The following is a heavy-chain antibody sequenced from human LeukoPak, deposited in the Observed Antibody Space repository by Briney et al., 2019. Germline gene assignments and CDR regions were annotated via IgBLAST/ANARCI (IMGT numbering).Heavy chain of an antibody. CDR3: ARALLRFLEWSPDY. D-gene: IGHD3-3*01. Sequence: ASVKVSCKASGYTFTGYYMHWVRQARGQGLEWMGWINPNSGGTNYAQKFQSRVTMTRDTSISTAYMELSRLRSDATAVYYCARALLRFLEWSPDYWGQGTLVTVSS. CDR1: GYTFTGYY. J-gene: IGHJ4*02. CDR2: INPNSGGT. V-gene: IGHV1-2*02.